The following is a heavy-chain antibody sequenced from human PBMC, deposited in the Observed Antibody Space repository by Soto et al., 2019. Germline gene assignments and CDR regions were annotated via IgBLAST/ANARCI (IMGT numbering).Heavy chain of an antibody. CDR2: IYPGDSDT. CDR1: GYSFTSYW. J-gene: IGHJ6*02. CDR3: ARQELGIAATRDYYYYYGMDV. V-gene: IGHV5-51*01. Sequence: PGESLKISCKGSGYSFTSYWIGWVRQMPGKGLEWMGIIYPGDSDTRYSPSFQGQVTISADKSISTAYLQWSSLKASDTAMYYCARQELGIAATRDYYYYYGMDVWGQGTTVTVSS. D-gene: IGHD2-15*01.